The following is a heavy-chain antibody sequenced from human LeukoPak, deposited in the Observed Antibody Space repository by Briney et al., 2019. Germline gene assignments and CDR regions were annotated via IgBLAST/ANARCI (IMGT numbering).Heavy chain of an antibody. J-gene: IGHJ4*02. Sequence: PGGSLRLSCAASGFTFSSYAMHWVRQAPGKGLEWVAVISYEGSYKYYADSVKGRFTISRDNSKNTLYLQMNSLRAEDTAVYYCAKVGIAAAASFDYWAREPWSPSPQ. D-gene: IGHD6-13*01. V-gene: IGHV3-30-3*01. CDR2: ISYEGSYK. CDR3: AKVGIAAAASFDY. CDR1: GFTFSSYA.